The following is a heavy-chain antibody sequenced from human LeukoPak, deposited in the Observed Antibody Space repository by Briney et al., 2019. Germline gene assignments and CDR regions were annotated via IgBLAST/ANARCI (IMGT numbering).Heavy chain of an antibody. V-gene: IGHV4-59*01. Sequence: SETLSLTCTVSGGSISSYYWSWIRQPPGKGLEWMGDIYYSGNTSYNPSLKSRVTISVDTSKNQFSLKLSSVTAADTAVYYCARERAHYDILTGYYDRARGAFDIWGQGTMVTVSS. D-gene: IGHD3-9*01. CDR1: GGSISSYY. CDR3: ARERAHYDILTGYYDRARGAFDI. CDR2: IYYSGNT. J-gene: IGHJ3*02.